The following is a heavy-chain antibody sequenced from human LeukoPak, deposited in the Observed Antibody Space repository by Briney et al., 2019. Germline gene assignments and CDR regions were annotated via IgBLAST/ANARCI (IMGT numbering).Heavy chain of an antibody. V-gene: IGHV4-4*07. Sequence: SETLSLTCTVSGGSISSYYWSWIRQPAGKGLEWIGRIYASGGTNYNPSLKSRVTMSVDTSKNQFSLKVSSVTAADTAVYYCARGWVDSYGSEGMDVWGQGTTVTVSS. J-gene: IGHJ6*02. CDR2: IYASGGT. CDR3: ARGWVDSYGSEGMDV. CDR1: GGSISSYY. D-gene: IGHD5-18*01.